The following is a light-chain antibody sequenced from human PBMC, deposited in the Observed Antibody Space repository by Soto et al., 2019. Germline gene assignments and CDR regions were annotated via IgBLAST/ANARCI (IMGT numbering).Light chain of an antibody. J-gene: IGLJ3*02. CDR2: EGS. CDR3: CSHVGRSTLL. V-gene: IGLV2-23*01. CDR1: SSDIGSYNL. Sequence: QSVLTQPASVSGSPGQSITISCTGSSSDIGSYNLVSWYQQHPGKAPKLMIYEGSKRPSGVSNRFSGSKPGNTASLTISGLQAEDEADYYCCSHVGRSTLLFGGGIKLTVL.